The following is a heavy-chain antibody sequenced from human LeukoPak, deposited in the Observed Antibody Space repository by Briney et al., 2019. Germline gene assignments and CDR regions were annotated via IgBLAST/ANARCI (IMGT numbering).Heavy chain of an antibody. CDR2: ISGSGGST. Sequence: GGSLRLSCAASGFTFSSYAMSWVRQAPGKGLEWVSAISGSGGSTYYADSVKGRFAISRDNSKNTLYLQMNSLRAEDTAVYYCAKYDYGGNPNEYYFDYRGQGTLVTVSS. J-gene: IGHJ4*02. CDR1: GFTFSSYA. V-gene: IGHV3-23*01. CDR3: AKYDYGGNPNEYYFDY. D-gene: IGHD4-23*01.